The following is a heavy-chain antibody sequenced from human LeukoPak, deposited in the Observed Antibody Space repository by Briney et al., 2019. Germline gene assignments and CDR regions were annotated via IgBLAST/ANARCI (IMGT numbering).Heavy chain of an antibody. Sequence: PSETLSLTCTVSSGSISGYYWSWIRQPPGKGLEWIGYMYYSGSTSYNPSLKSRVTISVDTSKNQVSLKLSSVTAADTAVYYCARGGYYFDYWGQGTLVTISS. CDR3: ARGGYYFDY. V-gene: IGHV4-59*01. D-gene: IGHD3-10*01. J-gene: IGHJ4*02. CDR1: SGSISGYY. CDR2: MYYSGST.